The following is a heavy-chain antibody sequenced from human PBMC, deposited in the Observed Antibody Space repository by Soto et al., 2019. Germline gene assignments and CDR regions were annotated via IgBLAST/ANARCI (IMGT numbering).Heavy chain of an antibody. CDR2: IKCDGSEK. CDR3: VRGQTRITIFGVVIIEVDY. Sequence: GGSLRLSCAASGFTFSTYAMSWVRQAPEKGLEWVADIKCDGSEKYYVDSVKGRLTISRDNAKNSLYLQVNSLRAEDMTVYYCVRGQTRITIFGVVIIEVDYWGQGTLVTVSS. J-gene: IGHJ4*02. V-gene: IGHV3-7*03. D-gene: IGHD3-3*01. CDR1: GFTFSTYA.